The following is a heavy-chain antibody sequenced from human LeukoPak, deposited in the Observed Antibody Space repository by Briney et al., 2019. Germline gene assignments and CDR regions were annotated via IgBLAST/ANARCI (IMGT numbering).Heavy chain of an antibody. CDR3: ARGTGTTAYFDY. Sequence: GRSLRLSCAASGFTFSDYYMSRIRQAPGKGLEWVSYMSSSSSYTKYGASVKGRFTISRDNAKNSLYLQVNSLRAEDTAVYYCARGTGTTAYFDYWGQGTLVTVSS. CDR1: GFTFSDYY. J-gene: IGHJ4*02. D-gene: IGHD1-1*01. CDR2: MSSSSSYT. V-gene: IGHV3-11*06.